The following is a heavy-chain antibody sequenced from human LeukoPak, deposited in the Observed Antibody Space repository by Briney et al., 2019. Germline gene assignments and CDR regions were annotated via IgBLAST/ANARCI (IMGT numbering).Heavy chain of an antibody. CDR2: IRYDGSNK. V-gene: IGHV3-30*02. CDR3: AKGERVLLWFGELLYHYDAFDI. CDR1: GFTFSSYG. Sequence: GGSLRLSCAASGFTFSSYGMHWVRQAPGKGLEWVAFIRYDGSNKHYADSVKGRFTISRDNSKNTLYLQMNRLRAEDTAVYYCAKGERVLLWFGELLYHYDAFDIWGQGTMVTVSS. J-gene: IGHJ3*02. D-gene: IGHD3-10*01.